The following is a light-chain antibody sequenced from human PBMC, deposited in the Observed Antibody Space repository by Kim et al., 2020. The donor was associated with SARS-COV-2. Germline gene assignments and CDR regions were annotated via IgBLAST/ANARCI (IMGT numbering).Light chain of an antibody. V-gene: IGKV3-20*01. CDR3: QQYGTSPQA. J-gene: IGKJ1*01. CDR1: QSVSDNY. Sequence: SPGETATLSSRASQSVSDNYLDWYQQKPGQAPRLLIYGASSRATGIPDRFSGSGSGTDFALTISRLEAEDFAVYYCQQYGTSPQAFGQGTKVDIK. CDR2: GAS.